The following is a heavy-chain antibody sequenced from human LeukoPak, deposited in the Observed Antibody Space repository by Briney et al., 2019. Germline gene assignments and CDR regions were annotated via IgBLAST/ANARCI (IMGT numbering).Heavy chain of an antibody. CDR1: GFTFSSYE. CDR3: PRGPSRGCGGDCHFDY. CDR2: ISSSGSTI. J-gene: IGHJ4*02. Sequence: GGSLRLSCAASGFTFSSYEMNWVRQAPGKRLEWVSYISSSGSTIYYADSVKGRFTISRDNAKNSLYLQMNSLRAEDTAVYYCPRGPSRGCGGDCHFDYWGQGTLVTVST. V-gene: IGHV3-48*03. D-gene: IGHD2-21*02.